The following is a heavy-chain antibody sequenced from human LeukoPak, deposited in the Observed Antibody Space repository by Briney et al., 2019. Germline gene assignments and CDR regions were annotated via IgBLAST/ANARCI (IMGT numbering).Heavy chain of an antibody. CDR2: NYTSGST. CDR1: GGSISSYY. CDR3: ARGNLEWLSNI. V-gene: IGHV4-4*07. Sequence: SETLSLTCTVSGGSISSYYWSWIRQPAGKGLEWIGRNYTSGSTNYNPSLKSRVTMSVDTSKNQFSLKLSSVPAADTAVYYCARGNLEWLSNIWGQGNLVTVSS. D-gene: IGHD3-3*01. J-gene: IGHJ4*02.